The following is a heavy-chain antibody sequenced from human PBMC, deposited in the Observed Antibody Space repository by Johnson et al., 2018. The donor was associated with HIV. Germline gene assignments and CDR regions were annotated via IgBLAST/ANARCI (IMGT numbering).Heavy chain of an antibody. CDR3: ERPGPRKAFDI. Sequence: VQLVESGGGLVQPGGSLRLSCAASGFTVSSNYMSWVRQAPGKGLEWVSVIYSGGSTYYADSVKGRFTISRDNSKNTLYLQMNSLRAEDTAVYYCERPGPRKAFDIWGQGTMVTVSS. V-gene: IGHV3-66*04. D-gene: IGHD1-14*01. CDR1: GFTVSSNY. J-gene: IGHJ3*02. CDR2: IYSGGST.